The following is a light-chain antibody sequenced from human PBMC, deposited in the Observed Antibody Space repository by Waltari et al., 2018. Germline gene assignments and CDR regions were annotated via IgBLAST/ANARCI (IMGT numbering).Light chain of an antibody. CDR1: RSNIGSNY. Sequence: QSVLTQPPSTSGPPGQRVTISCSGSRSNIGSNYVSWYQHLPGTAPKPLIYTNDQRPSGVPDRFSGSKSGTSASLAISGLQSDDESDYFCAAWDDTLSAVVFGGGTKLTVL. CDR2: TND. CDR3: AAWDDTLSAVV. J-gene: IGLJ2*01. V-gene: IGLV1-47*02.